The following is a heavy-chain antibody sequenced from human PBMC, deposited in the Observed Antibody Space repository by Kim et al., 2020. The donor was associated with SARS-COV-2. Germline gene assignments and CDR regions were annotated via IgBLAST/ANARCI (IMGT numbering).Heavy chain of an antibody. CDR1: GFMFSAYR. V-gene: IGHV3-21*01. CDR3: MTDERASVWGS. Sequence: GGSLRLSCVASGFMFSAYRMDWVRQAPGKGPEWVSSISSYSNYIYYADSVKGRFTISRDNAKNSVFLQMNSPRAEDTAVYYCMTDERASVWGSWGQGTLVTVSS. J-gene: IGHJ5*02. CDR2: ISSYSNYI. D-gene: IGHD3-16*01.